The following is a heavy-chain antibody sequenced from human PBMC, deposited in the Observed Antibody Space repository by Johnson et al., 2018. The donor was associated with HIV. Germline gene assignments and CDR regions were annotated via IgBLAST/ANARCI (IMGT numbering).Heavy chain of an antibody. CDR1: GFTFSTYA. V-gene: IGHV3-30*04. J-gene: IGHJ3*02. CDR3: ATLSLIAAPDPFDI. CDR2: ISYDGSNK. D-gene: IGHD6-6*01. Sequence: QVQLVESGGVVVQPGRSLRLSCEASGFTFSTYAMHWVRQAPGKGLEWVTVISYDGSNKYYADSVKGRFTISRDNSKNTLYLQMNSLRAEDTAVYYCATLSLIAAPDPFDIWGQGTMVTVSS.